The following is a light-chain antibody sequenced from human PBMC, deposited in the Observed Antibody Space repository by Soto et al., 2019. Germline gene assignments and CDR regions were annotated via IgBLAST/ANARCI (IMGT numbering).Light chain of an antibody. J-gene: IGKJ4*01. Sequence: EIVLTQSPATLSLSPGERATLSCRASQIVSSYLAWYQQKPDQAPRLLIYDASNRATGIPARFSGSGSGTDFTLTISSLEPEDFAVYYCQQRSNWPPLTFGGGTKVDIK. CDR1: QIVSSY. CDR2: DAS. CDR3: QQRSNWPPLT. V-gene: IGKV3-11*01.